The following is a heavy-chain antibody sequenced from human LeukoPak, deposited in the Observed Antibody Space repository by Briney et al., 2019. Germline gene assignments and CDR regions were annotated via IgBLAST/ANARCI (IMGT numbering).Heavy chain of an antibody. Sequence: PSETLSLTCAVYGGSFSGYYWSWIRQSPGKGLEWIGEINHSGSTNYNPSLKSRVTISVDTSKNQFSLKLSSVTAADTAVYYCARIWFYYDSSGYGSRENLIDYWGQGTLVTVSS. CDR3: ARIWFYYDSSGYGSRENLIDY. CDR1: GGSFSGYY. J-gene: IGHJ4*02. D-gene: IGHD3-22*01. CDR2: INHSGST. V-gene: IGHV4-34*01.